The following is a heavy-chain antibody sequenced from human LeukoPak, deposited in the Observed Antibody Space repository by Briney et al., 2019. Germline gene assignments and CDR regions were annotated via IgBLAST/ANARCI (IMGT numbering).Heavy chain of an antibody. J-gene: IGHJ4*02. CDR3: ARDPRDSSAQRSEDY. CDR2: ISSSGSTI. V-gene: IGHV3-48*03. D-gene: IGHD3-22*01. CDR1: GFTFSSYE. Sequence: GGSLRLSCVASGFTFSSYEMNWVRQAPGKGLEWVSYISSSGSTIYYADSVKGRFTISRDNAKNSLYLQMNSLRAEDTAVYYCARDPRDSSAQRSEDYWGQGTLVTVSS.